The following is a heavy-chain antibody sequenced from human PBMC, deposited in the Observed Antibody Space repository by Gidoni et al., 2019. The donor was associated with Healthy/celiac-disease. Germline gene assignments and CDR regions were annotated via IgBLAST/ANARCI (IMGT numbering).Heavy chain of an antibody. CDR3: ARQPSSTVTLDY. V-gene: IGHV1-69*06. Sequence: PIFGTANYAQKFQGRVTITADKSTSTAYMELSSLRSEDTAVYYCARQPSSTVTLDYWGQGTLVTVSS. CDR2: PIFGTA. D-gene: IGHD4-17*01. J-gene: IGHJ4*02.